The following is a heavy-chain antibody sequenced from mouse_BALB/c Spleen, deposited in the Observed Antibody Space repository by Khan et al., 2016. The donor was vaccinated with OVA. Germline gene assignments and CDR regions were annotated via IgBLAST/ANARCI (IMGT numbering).Heavy chain of an antibody. CDR2: IWAGGST. D-gene: IGHD2-3*01. Sequence: QVQLKQSGPGLVAPSQSLSITCTVSGFSLISYAVHWVRQPPGKGLEWLGVIWAGGSTNHNSALMSRLSISKDNSKSQVFLKMNSLQIDHTTMYYCARNFDDAVGYFNGWGAGTTVTVSS. V-gene: IGHV2-9*02. CDR1: GFSLISYA. J-gene: IGHJ1*01. CDR3: ARNFDDAVGYFNG.